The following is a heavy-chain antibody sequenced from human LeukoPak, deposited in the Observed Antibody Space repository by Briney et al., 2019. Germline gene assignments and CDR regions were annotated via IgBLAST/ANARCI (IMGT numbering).Heavy chain of an antibody. D-gene: IGHD1-7*01. CDR3: ARDKIRTSITGTSNLDY. CDR1: GYTFTSYG. Sequence: ASVKVSCKASGYTFTSYGISWVRQAPGQGLEWMGWISAYNGNTNYAQKLQGRVTMTTDTSTNTAYMELRSLRSDDTAVYYCARDKIRTSITGTSNLDYWGQGTLVTVSS. J-gene: IGHJ4*02. V-gene: IGHV1-18*01. CDR2: ISAYNGNT.